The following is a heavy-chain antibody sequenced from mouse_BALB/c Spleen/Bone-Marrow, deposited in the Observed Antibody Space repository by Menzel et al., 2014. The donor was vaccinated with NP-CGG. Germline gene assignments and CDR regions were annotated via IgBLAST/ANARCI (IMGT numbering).Heavy chain of an antibody. Sequence: EVQRVESGPELVKPGASMKISCKASGYSFTGYTMNWAKQSHGKNLEWIGLINPYNGGTSYNQKFKGRATLTVDKSSSTAYMELLSLTSEDSAVYYCASYYGNYWYFDVWGAGTTVTVSS. CDR2: INPYNGGT. J-gene: IGHJ1*01. D-gene: IGHD2-1*01. CDR1: GYSFTGYT. CDR3: ASYYGNYWYFDV. V-gene: IGHV1-18*01.